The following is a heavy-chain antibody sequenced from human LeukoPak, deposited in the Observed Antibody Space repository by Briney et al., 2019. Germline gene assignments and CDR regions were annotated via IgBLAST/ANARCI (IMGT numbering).Heavy chain of an antibody. V-gene: IGHV3-30*18. D-gene: IGHD3-22*01. CDR3: AKDTHEYYDSRGYLLDF. Sequence: GRSLRLSCAASGFTFSSYGMYWVRQAPGKGLEWVAVISYDGSNKYYADSVKGGFTISRENSQNTLYLQMNSLRAEDTAVYYCAKDTHEYYDSRGYLLDFWGQGTLVTVSS. CDR2: ISYDGSNK. CDR1: GFTFSSYG. J-gene: IGHJ4*02.